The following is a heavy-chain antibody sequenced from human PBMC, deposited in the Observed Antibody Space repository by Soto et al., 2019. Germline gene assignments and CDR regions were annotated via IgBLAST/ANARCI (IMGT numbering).Heavy chain of an antibody. Sequence: EVQLLESGGGLGQPGGSLRLSCAASGFTFSDHYLEWVRQAPGKGLEWVGSIRNKATSYNTEYAASVKGSITISSDDLRNSLHLQMNSLKPEHTAVFYCARYSGSYSRGLDYWGQGTPVIVSS. CDR2: IRNKATSYNT. CDR3: ARYSGSYSRGLDY. D-gene: IGHD1-26*01. CDR1: GFTFSDHY. V-gene: IGHV3-72*01. J-gene: IGHJ4*02.